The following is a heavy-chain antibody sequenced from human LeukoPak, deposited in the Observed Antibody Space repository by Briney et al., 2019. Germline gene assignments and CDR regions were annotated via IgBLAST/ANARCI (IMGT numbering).Heavy chain of an antibody. V-gene: IGHV3-21*01. D-gene: IGHD3-10*01. CDR2: ISISSNYK. J-gene: IGHJ4*02. CDR1: RFTFSRYS. CDR3: AKDRFSGASGNYPPFYFDS. Sequence: GGSLTLSCPSSRFTFSRYSMNWVRQAPGKGLEGVSSISISSNYKYYPDSLKGRFTISRDNSKNTLYLQMNSLKGDDTAVYYCAKDRFSGASGNYPPFYFDSWGQGTLVTVSS.